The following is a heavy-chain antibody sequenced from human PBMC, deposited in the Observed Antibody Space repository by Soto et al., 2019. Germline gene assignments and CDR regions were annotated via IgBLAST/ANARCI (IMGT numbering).Heavy chain of an antibody. Sequence: GASVKVSCKASGYTFTSYGISWVRQAPGQGLEWMGWISAYNGNTNYAQKLQGRVTMTTDTSTSTAYMELRSLRSDDTAVYYCARIKFMVYATRLGYFDYWGQGTLVTVSS. J-gene: IGHJ4*02. CDR3: ARIKFMVYATRLGYFDY. D-gene: IGHD2-8*01. CDR2: ISAYNGNT. V-gene: IGHV1-18*01. CDR1: GYTFTSYG.